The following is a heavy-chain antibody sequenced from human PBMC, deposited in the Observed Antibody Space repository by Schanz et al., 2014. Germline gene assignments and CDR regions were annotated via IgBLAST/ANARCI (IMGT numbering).Heavy chain of an antibody. CDR2: MNPNSGNP. J-gene: IGHJ4*02. CDR1: GYTFTSYD. CDR3: ARGGYSSGWYDRDIAHFDY. Sequence: VQLEQSGAEVKKPGASVKVSCTASGYTFTSYDINWVRQAPGQGLEWLGWMNPNSGNPGFAQKFRGRVTMTRNTSMSTAYIELHILTSEDTAVYYCARGGYSSGWYDRDIAHFDYGGQGTLVTVSS. V-gene: IGHV1-8*01. D-gene: IGHD6-19*01.